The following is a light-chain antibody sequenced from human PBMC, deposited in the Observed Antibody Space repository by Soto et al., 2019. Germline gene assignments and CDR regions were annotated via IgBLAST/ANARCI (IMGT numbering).Light chain of an antibody. CDR3: QQSYISPYT. CDR1: QSICKN. J-gene: IGKJ2*01. Sequence: DVQMTQSPASLSASVGDRVTITCRASQSICKNLNWYQHKVGKAPQLLIYSASDSQAGVPSRFSGSGSGTDFTLIISGLQPEDFATYYCQQSYISPYTFGQGTKVEIK. V-gene: IGKV1-39*01. CDR2: SAS.